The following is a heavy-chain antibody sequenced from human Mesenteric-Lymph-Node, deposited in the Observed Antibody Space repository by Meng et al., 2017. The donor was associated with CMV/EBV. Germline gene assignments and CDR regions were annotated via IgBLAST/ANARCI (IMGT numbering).Heavy chain of an antibody. D-gene: IGHD2-15*01. CDR2: IYYSGST. Sequence: CTVSGGSISSSYWSWIRQPPGKGLEWIAYIYYSGSTTYNPSLKSRVTISVDTSNNQFSLKLTSVTAADTAVYYCARRYCSGGTCSLDYWGQGTLVTVSS. CDR3: ARRYCSGGTCSLDY. J-gene: IGHJ4*02. CDR1: GGSISSSY. V-gene: IGHV4-59*01.